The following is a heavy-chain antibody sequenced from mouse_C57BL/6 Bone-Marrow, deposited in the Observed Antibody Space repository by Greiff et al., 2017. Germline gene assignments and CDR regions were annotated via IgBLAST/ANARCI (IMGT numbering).Heavy chain of an antibody. CDR3: ARSGPMGRSFDY. Sequence: QVHVKQSGAELVKPGASVKMSCKASGYTFTSYCITWVKQRPGQGLEWIGDIYPTSGRTNYNEKFKSKAILTVDTSSNTAYMQRSSLTSEDSAVFYCARSGPMGRSFDYWGQGTTRTVSS. J-gene: IGHJ2*01. D-gene: IGHD4-1*01. CDR1: GYTFTSYC. CDR2: IYPTSGRT. V-gene: IGHV1-55*01.